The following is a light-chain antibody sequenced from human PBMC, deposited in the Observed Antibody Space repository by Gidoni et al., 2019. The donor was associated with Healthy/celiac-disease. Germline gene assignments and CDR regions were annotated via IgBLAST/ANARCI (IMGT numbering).Light chain of an antibody. J-gene: IGKJ1*01. CDR3: QQYGSSPRT. Sequence: EIVLTQSPGTLSVSPGERATLSCRASQRVSSNYLAWNQQKPGQAPRNLIYDASSRATGIPDRFGGRGSGTDFTLTISRLEPEDFAVYFYQQYGSSPRTFGQGTKVEIK. CDR2: DAS. V-gene: IGKV3-20*01. CDR1: QRVSSNY.